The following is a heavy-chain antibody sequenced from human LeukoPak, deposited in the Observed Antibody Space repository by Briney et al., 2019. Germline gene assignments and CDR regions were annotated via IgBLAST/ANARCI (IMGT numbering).Heavy chain of an antibody. CDR1: GGSFSGYY. CDR3: ARGRVEQLGEAMEDPLDY. D-gene: IGHD6-13*01. Sequence: SETLSLTCAVYGGSFSGYYWSWIRQPPGKGLEWIGEINHSGSTNYNLSLKSRVTISVDTSKNQFSLKLSSVTAADTAVYYCARGRVEQLGEAMEDPLDYWGQGTLVTVSS. V-gene: IGHV4-34*01. CDR2: INHSGST. J-gene: IGHJ4*02.